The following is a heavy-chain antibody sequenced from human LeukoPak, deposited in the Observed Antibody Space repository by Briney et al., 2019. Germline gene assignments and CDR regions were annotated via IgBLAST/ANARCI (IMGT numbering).Heavy chain of an antibody. CDR1: GFTFSSYA. Sequence: GGSLRLSCAASGFTFSSYAMHWVRQAPGKGLEWVAVISYDGSNKYYADSVKGRFTISRDNSKNTLYLQMNSLRAEDTAVYYCAKDDWNYGGNWFDPWGQGTLVTVSS. J-gene: IGHJ5*02. D-gene: IGHD1-7*01. CDR2: ISYDGSNK. CDR3: AKDDWNYGGNWFDP. V-gene: IGHV3-30-3*01.